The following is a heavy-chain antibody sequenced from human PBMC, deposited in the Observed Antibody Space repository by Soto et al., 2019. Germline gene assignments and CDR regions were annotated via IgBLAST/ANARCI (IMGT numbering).Heavy chain of an antibody. CDR1: EFAFSSYW. J-gene: IGHJ3*02. Sequence: EVQLVESGGGLVQPGGSLTLSCAASEFAFSSYWMTWVRQAPGKGLEWVANIRKDGSQRSYLDSVRGRFTISRDNSKNSRYRQMNSLRAADTALYFCARGVSPGSSGLYFEAFDIWGQGTMVTGSS. V-gene: IGHV3-7*05. CDR2: IRKDGSQR. D-gene: IGHD6-25*01. CDR3: ARGVSPGSSGLYFEAFDI.